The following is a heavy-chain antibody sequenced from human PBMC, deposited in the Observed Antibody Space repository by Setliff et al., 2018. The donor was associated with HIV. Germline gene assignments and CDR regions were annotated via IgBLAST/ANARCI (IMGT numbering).Heavy chain of an antibody. J-gene: IGHJ4*02. Sequence: ASVKVSCKPSGYTFTAYGLSWVRQAPGQGLEWMGWIATYSDETSYAQNLQGRVTMTTDTSTAIAFMELRSLRSDDTAVYYCARDPSNTSGWLPYYDYWGQGTLVTVSS. V-gene: IGHV1-18*01. D-gene: IGHD6-19*01. CDR3: ARDPSNTSGWLPYYDY. CDR2: IATYSDET. CDR1: GYTFTAYG.